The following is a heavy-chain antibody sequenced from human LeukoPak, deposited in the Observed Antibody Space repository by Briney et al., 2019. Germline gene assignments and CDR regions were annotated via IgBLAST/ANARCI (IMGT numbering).Heavy chain of an antibody. D-gene: IGHD4-17*01. V-gene: IGHV1-69*13. Sequence: SVKVSCKASGYTFTGYYMHWVRQAPGQGLEWMGGIIPIFGTANYAQRFQGRVTIIADESTSTAYMELSSLRSEDTAVYYCAREHGDYSYYFDYWGQGTLVTVSS. CDR1: GYTFTGYY. CDR3: AREHGDYSYYFDY. J-gene: IGHJ4*02. CDR2: IIPIFGTA.